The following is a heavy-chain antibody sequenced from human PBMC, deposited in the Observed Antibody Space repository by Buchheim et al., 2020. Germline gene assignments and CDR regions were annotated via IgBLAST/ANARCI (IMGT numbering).Heavy chain of an antibody. D-gene: IGHD3-16*01. CDR3: ARETALGYDYVWGSPGGYFDY. CDR2: IYYSGST. V-gene: IGHV4-31*03. Sequence: QVQLQESGPGLVKPSQTLSLTCTVSGGSISSGGYYWSWIRQHPGKGLEWIGYIYYSGSTYYNPSLKSRVTISVDTSKNQFSLKLSSVTAADTAVYYCARETALGYDYVWGSPGGYFDYWGQGTL. CDR1: GGSISSGGYY. J-gene: IGHJ4*02.